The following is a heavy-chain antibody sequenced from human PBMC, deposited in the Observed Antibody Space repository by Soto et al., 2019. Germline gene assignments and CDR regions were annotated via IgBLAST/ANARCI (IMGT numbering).Heavy chain of an antibody. CDR1: GDSISSSSFY. Sequence: PSETLSLTCTVSGDSISSSSFYWGWVRQPPGKGLEWIGNMYSSGSTYYNPSLTSRVTISGDTAKNQFSLRINSVTASDTAVYHCVCAPSGSSTWRYPLHYWGQGSLVPVPS. V-gene: IGHV4-39*01. CDR2: MYSSGST. J-gene: IGHJ4*02. CDR3: VCAPSGSSTWRYPLHY. D-gene: IGHD6-13*01.